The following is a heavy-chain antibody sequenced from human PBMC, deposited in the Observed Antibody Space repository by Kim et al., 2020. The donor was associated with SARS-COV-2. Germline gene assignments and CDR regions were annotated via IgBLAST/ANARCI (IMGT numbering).Heavy chain of an antibody. V-gene: IGHV3-30*04. D-gene: IGHD5-12*01. Sequence: GGSLRLSCAASGFTFSSYAMHWVRQAPGKGLEWVAVISYDGSNKYYADSVKGRFTISRDNSKNTLYLQMNSLRAEDTAVYYCARISIVATNFDYWGQGTLVTVSS. CDR3: ARISIVATNFDY. CDR2: ISYDGSNK. J-gene: IGHJ4*02. CDR1: GFTFSSYA.